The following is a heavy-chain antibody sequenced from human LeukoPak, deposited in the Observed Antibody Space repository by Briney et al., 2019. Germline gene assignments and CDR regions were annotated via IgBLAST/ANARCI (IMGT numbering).Heavy chain of an antibody. CDR3: ARVYCSGGSCYLPNAFDI. J-gene: IGHJ3*02. Sequence: SETLSLTCTVSGGSISSYYWSWIRQPPGKGLEWIGYIYYSGSTNYNPSLKSRVTISVDTSKNQFSLKLSSVTAADTAVYYCARVYCSGGSCYLPNAFDIWGQGTMVTVSS. V-gene: IGHV4-59*01. D-gene: IGHD2-15*01. CDR1: GGSISSYY. CDR2: IYYSGST.